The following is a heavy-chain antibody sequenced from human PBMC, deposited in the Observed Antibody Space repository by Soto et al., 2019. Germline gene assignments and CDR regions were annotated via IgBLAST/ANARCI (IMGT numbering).Heavy chain of an antibody. Sequence: GSLRLSCAASGSTFSSYWMHWVRQAPGKGLVWVSRINSDGGSTSYADSVKGRFTISRDNPKSTLYLQMNSLRAEDTAMYYCAKARCYTTDCYVPDSWGQGTLVTVSS. D-gene: IGHD3-16*02. V-gene: IGHV3-74*01. CDR1: GSTFSSYW. CDR2: INSDGGST. CDR3: AKARCYTTDCYVPDS. J-gene: IGHJ5*01.